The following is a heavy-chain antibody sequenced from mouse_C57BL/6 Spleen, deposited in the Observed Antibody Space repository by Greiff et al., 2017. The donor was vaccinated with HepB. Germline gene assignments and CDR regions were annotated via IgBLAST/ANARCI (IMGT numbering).Heavy chain of an antibody. D-gene: IGHD2-5*01. CDR3: ARDRDYSNSYFDY. V-gene: IGHV5-4*01. CDR2: ISDGGSYT. CDR1: GFTFSSYA. Sequence: EVQGVESGGGLVKPGGSLKLSCAASGFTFSSYAMSWVRQTPEKRLEWVATISDGGSYTYYPDNVKGRFTISRDNAKNNLYLQMSHLKSEDTAMYYWARDRDYSNSYFDYWGQGTTLTVSS. J-gene: IGHJ2*01.